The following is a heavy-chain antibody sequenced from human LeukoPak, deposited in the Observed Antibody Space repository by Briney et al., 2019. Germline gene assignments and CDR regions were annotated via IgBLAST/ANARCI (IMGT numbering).Heavy chain of an antibody. D-gene: IGHD5-18*01. V-gene: IGHV4-34*01. Sequence: SETLSLTCAVYGVSFSGYYWSWIRQPPGKGLEWIGEINHSGSTNYNPSLKSRVTISVDTSKNQFSLKLSSVTAADTAVYYCARGSPPQIQLWFRWFDPWGQGTLVTVSS. CDR2: INHSGST. J-gene: IGHJ5*02. CDR1: GVSFSGYY. CDR3: ARGSPPQIQLWFRWFDP.